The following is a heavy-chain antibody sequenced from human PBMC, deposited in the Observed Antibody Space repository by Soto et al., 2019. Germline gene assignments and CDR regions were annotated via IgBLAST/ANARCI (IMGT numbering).Heavy chain of an antibody. CDR1: GSTFTSYD. V-gene: IGHV1-8*02. D-gene: IGHD3-3*01. CDR3: ARVLHYDFWSGYYTSAFDI. J-gene: IGHJ3*02. CDR2: MNPPRCNT. Sequence: SVKVSCPSSGSTFTSYDINWVRQATGQGLEWMGWMNPPRCNTGYAQKFQGRVTMTRNTSISTAYMELSSLRSEDKAVYYCARVLHYDFWSGYYTSAFDIWGQGTMVTVS.